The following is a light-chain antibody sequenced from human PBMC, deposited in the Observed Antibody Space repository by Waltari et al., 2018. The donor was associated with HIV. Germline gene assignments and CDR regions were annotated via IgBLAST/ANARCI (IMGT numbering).Light chain of an antibody. CDR3: ATWDDSVSGPV. V-gene: IGLV1-47*01. J-gene: IGLJ3*02. Sequence: QSVLTQPPSASGTPGQRVAISCSGSSSNIGSTYVYWYQQLPGTAPKVLIYRSNQRPSGVPDRFSGSKSGTSASLAISALRSEDEADYYCATWDDSVSGPVFGGGTKLTVL. CDR1: SSNIGSTY. CDR2: RSN.